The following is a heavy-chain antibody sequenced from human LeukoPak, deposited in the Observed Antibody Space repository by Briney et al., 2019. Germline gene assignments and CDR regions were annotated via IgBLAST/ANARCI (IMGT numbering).Heavy chain of an antibody. Sequence: ASVKVSCKASGYTFTGYYMHWVRQAPGQGLEWMGWINPNSGGTNYAQKFQGRVTMTRDTSISTAYMELSRLRSDDTAVYYCARVRSYDFWSGSMDVWGEGTTVTVSS. J-gene: IGHJ6*04. D-gene: IGHD3-3*01. CDR3: ARVRSYDFWSGSMDV. V-gene: IGHV1-2*02. CDR2: INPNSGGT. CDR1: GYTFTGYY.